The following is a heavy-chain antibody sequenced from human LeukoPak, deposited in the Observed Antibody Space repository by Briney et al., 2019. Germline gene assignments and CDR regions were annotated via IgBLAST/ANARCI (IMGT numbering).Heavy chain of an antibody. V-gene: IGHV4-59*01. J-gene: IGHJ3*02. CDR1: GGSISSYY. CDR2: IYYSGST. D-gene: IGHD1-1*01. Sequence: SETLSLTCTVSGGSISSYYWSWIRQPPGKGLEWIGYIYYSGSTNYNPSLKSRVTISVDTSKNQFSLKLNSVTAADTAVYYCARDRYNWNDNGAFDIWGQGTMVTVSS. CDR3: ARDRYNWNDNGAFDI.